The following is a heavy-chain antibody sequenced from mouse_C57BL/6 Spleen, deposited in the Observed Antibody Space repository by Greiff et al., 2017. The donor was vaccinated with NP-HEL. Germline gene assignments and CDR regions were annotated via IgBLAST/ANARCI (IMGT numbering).Heavy chain of an antibody. V-gene: IGHV1-7*01. CDR3: ARDSNFYYCDY. CDR1: GYTFTSYW. CDR2: INPSSGYT. Sequence: VQRVESGAELAKPGASVKLSCKASGYTFTSYWMHWVKQRPGQGLEWIGYINPSSGYTKYNQKFKDKATLTADKSSSTAYMQLSSLTYEDSAVYYCARDSNFYYCDYWGQGTTLTVSS. D-gene: IGHD2-5*01. J-gene: IGHJ2*01.